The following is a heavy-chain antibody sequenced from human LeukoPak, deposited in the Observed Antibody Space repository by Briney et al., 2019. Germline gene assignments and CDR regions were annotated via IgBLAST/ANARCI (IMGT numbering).Heavy chain of an antibody. D-gene: IGHD3-10*01. CDR1: GYTFTGYY. CDR2: INPNSGGT. J-gene: IGHJ4*02. CDR3: AREVTYYGSGSYY. V-gene: IGHV1-2*02. Sequence: ASVKVSCKASGYTFTGYYMHWVRQAPGQGLEWMGWINPNSGGTNYAQKFQGRVTVTRDTSISTAYMELSRLRSDDTAVYYCAREVTYYGSGSYYWGQGTLVTVSS.